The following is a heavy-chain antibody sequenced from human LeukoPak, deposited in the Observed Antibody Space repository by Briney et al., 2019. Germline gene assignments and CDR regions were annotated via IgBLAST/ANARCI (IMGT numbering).Heavy chain of an antibody. Sequence: PGGSLRLSCAASGFIFSSYGMYWVRQTPGKGLEWVAFIQFDGSYKYYEDSVKGRFTISRDSSKKTLYLQMNSLRAEDTAMYYCAKDRRDYGDYNGYFDLWGRGTLVTVSS. D-gene: IGHD4-17*01. V-gene: IGHV3-30*02. J-gene: IGHJ2*01. CDR2: IQFDGSYK. CDR3: AKDRRDYGDYNGYFDL. CDR1: GFIFSSYG.